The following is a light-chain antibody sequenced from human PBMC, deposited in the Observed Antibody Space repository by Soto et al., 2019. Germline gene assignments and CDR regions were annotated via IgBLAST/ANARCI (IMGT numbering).Light chain of an antibody. CDR2: AAS. J-gene: IGKJ1*01. V-gene: IGKV1-39*01. Sequence: DIQMTQSPSPLSASVGDSVTITCRASQTIKTYLNWYRHKPGKAPELLLYAASRLQSGVASRFSGSGSGTYFILTISSLQPDDLATYYCQQTYTAPGTFGQGTKVEI. CDR1: QTIKTY. CDR3: QQTYTAPGT.